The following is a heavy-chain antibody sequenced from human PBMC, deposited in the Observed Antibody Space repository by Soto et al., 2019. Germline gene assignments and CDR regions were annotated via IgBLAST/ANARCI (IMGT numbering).Heavy chain of an antibody. Sequence: EVQLLESGGGLVQPGGSLRLSCAASGFTFSSYAMSWVRQAPGKGLEWVTAISGSGGSTYYADLVKGRFTIYGDNSKNTQYLQMNSLRAEDTAIYYCAKELAFVVVRAAPCYYMDVWGKGTTVTVSS. D-gene: IGHD2-2*01. CDR2: ISGSGGST. J-gene: IGHJ6*03. V-gene: IGHV3-23*01. CDR3: AKELAFVVVRAAPCYYMDV. CDR1: GFTFSSYA.